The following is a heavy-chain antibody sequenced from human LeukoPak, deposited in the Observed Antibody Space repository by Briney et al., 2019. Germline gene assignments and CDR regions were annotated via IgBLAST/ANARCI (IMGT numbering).Heavy chain of an antibody. CDR3: ARNEALPYGMDV. V-gene: IGHV4-34*01. CDR1: GGSFSGYY. CDR2: INHSGST. Sequence: SETLSLTCAVYGGSFSGYYWSWIRQPPGKGLEWIGEINHSGSTNYNPSLKSRVTISVDTSKNQFSLKLSSVTAADTAVYYCARNEALPYGMDVWGRGTTVTVSS. J-gene: IGHJ6*02.